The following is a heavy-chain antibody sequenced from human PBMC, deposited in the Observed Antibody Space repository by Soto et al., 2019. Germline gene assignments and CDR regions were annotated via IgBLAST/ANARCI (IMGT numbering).Heavy chain of an antibody. D-gene: IGHD5-12*01. CDR2: IKSKTDGETT. Sequence: EVQLVESGGGLVKPGGSLRLPCAASGFSFSNAWMNWVRQAPGKGLEWVGRIKSKTDGETTQYAAPVKGRFTISRDDSKNTLYLQMNSLTTEYTAVYYCTTADGYNPFDYWGQGTLVTVSS. CDR3: TTADGYNPFDY. J-gene: IGHJ4*02. CDR1: GFSFSNAW. V-gene: IGHV3-15*07.